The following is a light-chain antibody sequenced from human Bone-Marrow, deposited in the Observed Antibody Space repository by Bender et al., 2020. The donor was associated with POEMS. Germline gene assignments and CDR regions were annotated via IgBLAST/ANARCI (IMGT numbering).Light chain of an antibody. J-gene: IGLJ3*02. CDR2: ADD. CDR1: SIGRNP. V-gene: IGLV1-44*01. Sequence: QSVLTQPPSASGTPGQRVTISCSGGSIGRNPINYADDRRPSGVPNRFSASESGSSASLAISGLQSEDAADYYCSTWDDRLNAWLFGGGTKLTVL. CDR3: STWDDRLNAWL.